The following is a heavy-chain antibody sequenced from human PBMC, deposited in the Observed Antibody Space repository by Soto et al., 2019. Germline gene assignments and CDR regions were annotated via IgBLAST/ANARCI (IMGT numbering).Heavy chain of an antibody. Sequence: SETLSLTCTVSGGSVSSGSYYWSWIRQPPGKGLEWIGYIYYSGSTNYNPSLKSRVTISVDTSKNQFSLKLSSVTAADTAVYYCARDIPLAGSGSYGLGMDVWGQGTTVTVSS. CDR3: ARDIPLAGSGSYGLGMDV. CDR2: IYYSGST. V-gene: IGHV4-61*01. D-gene: IGHD3-10*01. CDR1: GGSVSSGSYY. J-gene: IGHJ6*02.